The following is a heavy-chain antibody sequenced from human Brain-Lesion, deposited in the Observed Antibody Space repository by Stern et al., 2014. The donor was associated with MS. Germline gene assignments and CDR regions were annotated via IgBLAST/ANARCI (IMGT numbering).Heavy chain of an antibody. V-gene: IGHV4-61*02. Sequence: QLVQSGPGLVKPSQTLSLSCTVSGGSISSGGYYWSWIRQPAGKGLEWIGRIFNSGRTSYNPSLKSRVNLSIDPSKNQFSLRLNSMTAADTAVYYCARGRVVPGFQYYATDVWGQGTTVIVSS. D-gene: IGHD2-2*01. J-gene: IGHJ6*02. CDR1: GGSISSGGYY. CDR2: IFNSGRT. CDR3: ARGRVVPGFQYYATDV.